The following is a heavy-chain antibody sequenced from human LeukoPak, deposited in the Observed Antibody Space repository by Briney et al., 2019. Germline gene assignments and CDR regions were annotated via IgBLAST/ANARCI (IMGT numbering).Heavy chain of an antibody. CDR1: GFTVSSNY. J-gene: IGHJ4*02. V-gene: IGHV3-23*01. Sequence: GGSLRLSCAASGFTVSSNYMSWVRQAPGKGLEWVSAISGSGGSTYYADSVKGRFTISRDNSKNTLYLQMNSLRAEDTAVYYCARIKRGKENGGNSALYYFDYWGQGTLVTVSS. D-gene: IGHD4-23*01. CDR2: ISGSGGST. CDR3: ARIKRGKENGGNSALYYFDY.